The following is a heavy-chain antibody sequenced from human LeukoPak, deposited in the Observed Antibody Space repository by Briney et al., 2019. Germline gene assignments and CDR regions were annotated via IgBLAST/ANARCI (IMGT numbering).Heavy chain of an antibody. D-gene: IGHD3-3*01. CDR1: GYTFTSYG. V-gene: IGHV1-18*01. CDR3: ARSSESYDFRSGLDYYYYYMDV. CDR2: ISAYNGNT. J-gene: IGHJ6*03. Sequence: GASVKVSCKASGYTFTSYGISWVRQAPGQGLKWMGWISAYNGNTNYAQKLQGRVTMTTDTSTSTAYMELRSLRSDDTAVYYCARSSESYDFRSGLDYYYYYMDVWGKGTTVTVSS.